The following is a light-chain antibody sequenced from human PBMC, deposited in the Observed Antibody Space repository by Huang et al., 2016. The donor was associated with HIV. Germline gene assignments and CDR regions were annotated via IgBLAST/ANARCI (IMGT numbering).Light chain of an antibody. CDR2: DAS. CDR3: QQRSSWPRVT. V-gene: IGKV3-11*01. J-gene: IGKJ4*01. CDR1: QSVSRF. Sequence: EIVLTQSPATLSLSPGERATLSCRASQSVSRFLAWYQQKAGQAPRLLIYDASNRAIDIPARFSGSASGTEFTLTISSREPEDFAVYYCQQRSSWPRVTFGGGTKVELK.